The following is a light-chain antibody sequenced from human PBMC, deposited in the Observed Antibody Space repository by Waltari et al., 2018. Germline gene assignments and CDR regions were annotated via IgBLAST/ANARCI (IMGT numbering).Light chain of an antibody. CDR1: QNIYSN. CDR2: AAS. Sequence: IQMTQSPSALSASVGDRATISCRASQNIYSNLAWYQQKPGKAPKLLIYAASSLQSGIPSRFSGSGSGTAFTPPISSLQPEDSAAYYCQHYYDNPFTFGPGTKLDIK. V-gene: IGKV1-6*01. CDR3: QHYYDNPFT. J-gene: IGKJ3*01.